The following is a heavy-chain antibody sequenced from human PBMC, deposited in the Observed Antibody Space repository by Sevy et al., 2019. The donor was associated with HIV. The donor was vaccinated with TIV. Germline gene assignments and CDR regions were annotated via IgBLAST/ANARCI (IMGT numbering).Heavy chain of an antibody. CDR2: IWYDGSNK. Sequence: GGSLRLSCAASGFTFSSYGMHWVRQAPGKGLEWVAVIWYDGSNKYYADSVKGRFNISRDNSKNTLYLQMNSLRAGDTAVYYCARDKIHYDYVWGSYTGVIGYWGQGTLVTVSS. J-gene: IGHJ4*02. CDR3: ARDKIHYDYVWGSYTGVIGY. V-gene: IGHV3-33*01. D-gene: IGHD3-16*01. CDR1: GFTFSSYG.